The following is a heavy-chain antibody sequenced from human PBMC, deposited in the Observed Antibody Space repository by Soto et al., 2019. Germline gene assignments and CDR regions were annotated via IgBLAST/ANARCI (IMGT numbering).Heavy chain of an antibody. CDR3: AKDRLTVFGVVVTFED. J-gene: IGHJ4*02. CDR1: GFTFDSYA. CDR2: LSGSGYQT. D-gene: IGHD3-3*01. Sequence: EVHLLESGGGLVQPAGSLRLSCATDGFTFDSYAMHWVRQAPGKGLEWVSSLSGSGYQTYNADSVKGRITISRDRSKKTVYLQMNSLRAEDTAVYFCAKDRLTVFGVVVTFEDWGRGTLVTVAS. V-gene: IGHV3-23*01.